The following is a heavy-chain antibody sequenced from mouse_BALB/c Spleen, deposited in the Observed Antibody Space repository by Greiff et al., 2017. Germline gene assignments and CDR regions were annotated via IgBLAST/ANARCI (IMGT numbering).Heavy chain of an antibody. CDR3: ARAHYYGSSFFAY. V-gene: IGHV5-4*02. D-gene: IGHD1-1*01. Sequence: EVQGVESGGGLVKPGGSLKLSCAASGFTFSDYYMYWVRQTPEKRLEWVATISDGGSYTYYPDSVKGRFTISRDNAKNNLYLQMSSLKSEDTAMYYCARAHYYGSSFFAYWGQGTLVTVSA. CDR2: ISDGGSYT. CDR1: GFTFSDYY. J-gene: IGHJ3*01.